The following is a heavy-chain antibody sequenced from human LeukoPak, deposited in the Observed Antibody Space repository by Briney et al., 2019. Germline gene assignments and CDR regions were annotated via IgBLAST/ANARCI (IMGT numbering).Heavy chain of an antibody. CDR1: GFTFSSYS. V-gene: IGHV3-48*01. CDR3: AREVRYYGSGSYYSPPYYFDC. Sequence: GGSLRLSCAAAGFTFSSYSMNWVRQAPGEGLEGVSYISTSSSAIYYADSVEGRFTISRDNAKNSLYLQMNSLRAADTAVYYCAREVRYYGSGSYYSPPYYFDCWGQGTLVTVSS. CDR2: ISTSSSAI. D-gene: IGHD3-10*01. J-gene: IGHJ4*02.